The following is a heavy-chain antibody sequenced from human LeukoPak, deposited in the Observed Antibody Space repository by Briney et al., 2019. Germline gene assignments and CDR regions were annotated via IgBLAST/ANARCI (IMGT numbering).Heavy chain of an antibody. D-gene: IGHD3-22*01. CDR2: ISGSGGST. CDR1: GFTFSSYA. Sequence: PGGSLRLSCAASGFTFSSYAMSWVRQAPGKGLEWVSAISGSGGSTYYADSVKGRFTISRDNTKNTLYLQMNSLRAEDTAVYYCANSDYPCYYDSSGYYGYFGYWGQGTLVTVSS. J-gene: IGHJ4*02. CDR3: ANSDYPCYYDSSGYYGYFGY. V-gene: IGHV3-23*01.